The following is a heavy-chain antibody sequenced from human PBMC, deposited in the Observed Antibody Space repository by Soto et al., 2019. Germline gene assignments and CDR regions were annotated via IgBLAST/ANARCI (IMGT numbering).Heavy chain of an antibody. CDR3: ARTIFGVVIIDAGPRENYYYYMDV. J-gene: IGHJ6*03. D-gene: IGHD3-3*01. Sequence: SETLSLTCAVYGGSFSGYYWSWIRQPPGKGLEWIGEINHSGSTNYNPSLKSRVTISVDTSKNQFSLKLSSVTAADTAVYYCARTIFGVVIIDAGPRENYYYYMDVWGKGTTVTVSS. CDR1: GGSFSGYY. CDR2: INHSGST. V-gene: IGHV4-34*01.